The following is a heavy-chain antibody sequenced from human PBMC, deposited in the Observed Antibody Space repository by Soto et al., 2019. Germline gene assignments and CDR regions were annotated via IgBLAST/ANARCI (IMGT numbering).Heavy chain of an antibody. CDR3: ARVITGVEDWFDP. CDR1: GYTFTNFG. J-gene: IGHJ5*02. D-gene: IGHD1-20*01. V-gene: IGHV1-18*01. CDR2: ISAYTDTP. Sequence: ASVKVSCKASGYTFTNFGVTWVRRAPGQGREWMGWISAYTDTPNYAQKFQGRVTMTIDTYTSTAYMDLRSRTYGETAVYYCARVITGVEDWFDPWGQGTLLTVSS.